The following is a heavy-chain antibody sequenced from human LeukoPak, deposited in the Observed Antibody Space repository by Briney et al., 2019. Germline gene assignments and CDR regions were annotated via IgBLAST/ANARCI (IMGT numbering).Heavy chain of an antibody. J-gene: IGHJ4*02. CDR1: GFTFTHHA. Sequence: GGSLRLSCAASGFTFTHHAMHWVRQAPGKGLEWVAVIRHDGSGANYAESVKGRFTISRGNSKNTLYLQMNSLRVEDTAVYYCAKDLSGSWSWDYWGQGTLVTVSS. V-gene: IGHV3-30*02. D-gene: IGHD1-26*01. CDR2: IRHDGSGA. CDR3: AKDLSGSWSWDY.